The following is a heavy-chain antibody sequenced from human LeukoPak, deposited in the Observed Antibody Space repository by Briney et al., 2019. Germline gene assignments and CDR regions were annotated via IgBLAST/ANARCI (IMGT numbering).Heavy chain of an antibody. V-gene: IGHV3-23*01. Sequence: GGSLRLSCAASGFTFSSYAMSWVRQAPGKGLEWVSAISASGDTTYYADSVKGRFTISRDISKNTLYLQMGTLRAADTAVYSCVKSPGESHYYFDYWGQGTLVTVSS. CDR2: ISASGDTT. D-gene: IGHD4-17*01. CDR3: VKSPGESHYYFDY. J-gene: IGHJ4*02. CDR1: GFTFSSYA.